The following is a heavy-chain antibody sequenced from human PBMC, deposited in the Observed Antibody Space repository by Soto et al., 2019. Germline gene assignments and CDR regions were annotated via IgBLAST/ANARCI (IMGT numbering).Heavy chain of an antibody. CDR2: ISAYNGNT. CDR1: GYTFTSYG. D-gene: IGHD6-19*01. J-gene: IGHJ4*02. Sequence: ASVKVSCKASGYTFTSYGISWVRQAPGQGLEWMGWISAYNGNTNYAQKLQGRVTMTTDTSTSTAYMELRSLRSDDTAVYYCAISPGIAVAGPSGYYFDYWGQGTLVTVSS. V-gene: IGHV1-18*01. CDR3: AISPGIAVAGPSGYYFDY.